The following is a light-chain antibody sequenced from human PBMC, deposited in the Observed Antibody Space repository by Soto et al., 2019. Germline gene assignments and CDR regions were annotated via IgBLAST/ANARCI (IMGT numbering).Light chain of an antibody. V-gene: IGKV1-6*01. CDR1: QGIRTD. J-gene: IGKJ1*01. CDR2: GAS. CDR3: LQDYSYPRT. Sequence: AVQLTQSPSSLSASVGDRVTIPCRASQGIRTDLGWYQQKPGKAPKVLIFGASTLQSGVPSRFSGSGSGTDFTLTISSLHPEDLGTYYCLQDYSYPRTFGQGTKVDIK.